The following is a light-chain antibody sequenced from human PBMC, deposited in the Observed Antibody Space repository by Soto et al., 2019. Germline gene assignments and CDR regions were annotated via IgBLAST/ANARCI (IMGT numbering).Light chain of an antibody. CDR3: QQLSNYPLT. CDR2: DAS. Sequence: EFVLTQSPGTLSLSPGERATLSCRASQTVRKNYLAWYQQKPGQAPRLLIYDASSRATGIPDRFSGGGSGTDFTLTISRLEPEDFAVYYCQQLSNYPLTFGGGTKVDIK. J-gene: IGKJ4*01. V-gene: IGKV3D-20*02. CDR1: QTVRKNY.